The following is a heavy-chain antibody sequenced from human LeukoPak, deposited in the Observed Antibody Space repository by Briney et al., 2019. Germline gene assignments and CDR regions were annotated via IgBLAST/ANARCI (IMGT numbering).Heavy chain of an antibody. Sequence: SETLSLTCIVSGDSIATGGYYWGWIRQFPGKGLEWLGYIYHTGSTIYNPSLKSRLSMSEDSSKTQFSLHLNSVTAADTAVYFCARGGVVVPALRFAYWGQGALVTVSS. D-gene: IGHD2-21*02. CDR1: GDSIATGGYY. J-gene: IGHJ4*02. V-gene: IGHV4-31*02. CDR2: IYHTGST. CDR3: ARGGVVVPALRFAY.